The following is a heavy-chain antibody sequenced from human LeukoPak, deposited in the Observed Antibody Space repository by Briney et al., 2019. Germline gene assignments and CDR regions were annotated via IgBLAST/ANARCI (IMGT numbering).Heavy chain of an antibody. Sequence: GASVKVSCKASGYTFTSYAISWVRQAPGQGLEWMGGIIPIFGTANYAQKFQGRVTITADESTSTAYMELSSLRSEDTAVYYCASLIRGGLANYYFDYWGQGTLVTVSS. V-gene: IGHV1-69*13. CDR2: IIPIFGTA. CDR1: GYTFTSYA. CDR3: ASLIRGGLANYYFDY. J-gene: IGHJ4*02. D-gene: IGHD4/OR15-4a*01.